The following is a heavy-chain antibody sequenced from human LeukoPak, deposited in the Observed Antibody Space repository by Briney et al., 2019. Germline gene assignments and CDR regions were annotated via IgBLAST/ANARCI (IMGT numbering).Heavy chain of an antibody. CDR3: ARGGATVEYYYYYMDV. CDR2: ISGSGDST. V-gene: IGHV3-23*01. J-gene: IGHJ6*03. D-gene: IGHD4-11*01. Sequence: GGSLRLSCAASGFTFSNFAMSWVRQAPGKGLEWVSAISGSGDSTYYADSVKGRFTISRDNSKNTLYLQMNSLRAEDSAVYYCARGGATVEYYYYYMDVWGKGTTVTVSS. CDR1: GFTFSNFA.